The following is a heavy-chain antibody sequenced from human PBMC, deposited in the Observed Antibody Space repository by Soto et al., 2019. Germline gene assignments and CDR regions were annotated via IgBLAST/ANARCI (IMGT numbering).Heavy chain of an antibody. CDR2: ISSSGSTI. V-gene: IGHV3-48*03. CDR3: SYGGIAASVGY. CDR1: GVTFSSYE. Sequence: EVQLVESGGGLVQPGGSLRLSCAASGVTFSSYEMNWVRQAPGKGLEWVSYISSSGSTIYYADSVKGRFTISRDNANNSLYLQMNSLRAEDTAVYYCSYGGIAASVGYWGQGTLVTVSS. D-gene: IGHD6-13*01. J-gene: IGHJ4*02.